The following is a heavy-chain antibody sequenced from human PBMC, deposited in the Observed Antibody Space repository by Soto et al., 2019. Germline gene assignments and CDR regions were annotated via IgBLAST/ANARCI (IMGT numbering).Heavy chain of an antibody. CDR3: VRHFLTAYMVYYSAF. D-gene: IGHD3-10*01. J-gene: IGHJ4*02. CDR2: INHSGST. V-gene: IGHV4-34*01. Sequence: PSETLSLTCAVYDGSFSGYSWTWIRQPPGTGLEWIGEINHSGSTNYNPSLKSRVTISVDTSKNQFSLNLTSVTAADTAIYYCVRHFLTAYMVYYSAFWGQGTLVTVSS. CDR1: DGSFSGYS.